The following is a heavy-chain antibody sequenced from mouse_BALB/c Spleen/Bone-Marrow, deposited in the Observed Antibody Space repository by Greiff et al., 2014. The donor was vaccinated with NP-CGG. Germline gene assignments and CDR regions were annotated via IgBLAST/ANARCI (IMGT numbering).Heavy chain of an antibody. CDR1: GYTFTDYK. J-gene: IGHJ3*01. Sequence: VKLQESGAELVRPGTSVTLSCKASGYTFTDYKMHWVKQTPVHGLEWIGLIDPETGGTAYNQKFKGKATLTADKSSSTAYIDLRSLTSEDSAVYYCTIVAYWGQGTLVAVSA. CDR2: IDPETGGT. V-gene: IGHV1-15*01. CDR3: TIVAY.